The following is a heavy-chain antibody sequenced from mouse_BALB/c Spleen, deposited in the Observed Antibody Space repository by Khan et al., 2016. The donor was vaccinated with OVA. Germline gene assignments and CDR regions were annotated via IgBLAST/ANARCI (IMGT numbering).Heavy chain of an antibody. CDR3: ARREKYGYDPAWFAY. Sequence: QVQLQQSGAELVRPGASVKLSCKASGYTFTSYWMNWVKQRPGQGLEWIGMIDPSDSETHYNQIFKDKATLTVDKSSSTAYMHHSSLTSVDSAVYYCARREKYGYDPAWFAYWGQGTLVTVSA. CDR2: IDPSDSET. V-gene: IGHV1-61*01. D-gene: IGHD2-2*01. J-gene: IGHJ3*01. CDR1: GYTFTSYW.